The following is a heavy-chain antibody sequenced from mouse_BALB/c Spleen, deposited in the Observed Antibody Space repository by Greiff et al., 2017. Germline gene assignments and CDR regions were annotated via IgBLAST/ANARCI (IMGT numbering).Heavy chain of an antibody. V-gene: IGHV5-17*02. D-gene: IGHD1-2*01. Sequence: VQLQQSGGGLVQPGGSRKLSCAASGFTFSSFGMHWVRQAPEKGLEWVAYISSGSSTIYYADTVKGRFTISRDNPKNTLFLQMTSLRSEDTAMYYCARNYYGHYYAMDYWGQGTSVTVSS. CDR2: ISSGSSTI. J-gene: IGHJ4*01. CDR1: GFTFSSFG. CDR3: ARNYYGHYYAMDY.